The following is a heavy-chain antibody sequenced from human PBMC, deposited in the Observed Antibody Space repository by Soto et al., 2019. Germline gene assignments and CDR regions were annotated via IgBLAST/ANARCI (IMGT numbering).Heavy chain of an antibody. CDR3: ARYITSKRWGLYYFDY. V-gene: IGHV4-31*03. J-gene: IGHJ4*02. Sequence: QVQLQESGPGLVKPSQTLSLTCTVSGGSISSGGYYWSWIRQHPGKGLEWIGYIYYSGSTYYNPSLKSRVTISVDTSKNQFALKLSSVTAADTAVYYCARYITSKRWGLYYFDYWGQGTLVTVSS. CDR1: GGSISSGGYY. D-gene: IGHD3-10*01. CDR2: IYYSGST.